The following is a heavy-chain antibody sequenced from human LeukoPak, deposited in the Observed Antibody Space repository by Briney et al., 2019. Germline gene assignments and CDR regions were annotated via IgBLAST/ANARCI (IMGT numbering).Heavy chain of an antibody. Sequence: ASVKVSCKASGYTFTSYAMHWVRQAPGQRLEWMGWINVGNGNTKYSQKFQGRVTITRDTSASTAYMELSSLRSEDTAVYYCARVSSGWYYFDSWGQGTLVTVSS. J-gene: IGHJ4*02. V-gene: IGHV1-3*01. D-gene: IGHD6-19*01. CDR2: INVGNGNT. CDR1: GYTFTSYA. CDR3: ARVSSGWYYFDS.